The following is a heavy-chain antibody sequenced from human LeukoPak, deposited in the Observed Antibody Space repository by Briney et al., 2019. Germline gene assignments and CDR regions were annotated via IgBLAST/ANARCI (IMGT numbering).Heavy chain of an antibody. D-gene: IGHD6-19*01. J-gene: IGHJ4*02. Sequence: PGGSLRLSCAASGFSFSDYYMSWIRQAPGKGLECVSYISSGGSPIYYADSVQGRFTISRDNAKNSLYLQMNSLRAEDTAVYYCAREPSSGWYTYFDYWGQGTLVTVSS. V-gene: IGHV3-11*01. CDR2: ISSGGSPI. CDR1: GFSFSDYY. CDR3: AREPSSGWYTYFDY.